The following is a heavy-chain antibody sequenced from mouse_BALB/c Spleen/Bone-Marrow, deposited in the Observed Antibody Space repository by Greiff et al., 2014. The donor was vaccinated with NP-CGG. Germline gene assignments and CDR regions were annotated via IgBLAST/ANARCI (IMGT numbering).Heavy chain of an antibody. V-gene: IGHV1-7*01. CDR2: INPSTGYT. CDR3: ARDYRYDGFAY. D-gene: IGHD2-14*01. J-gene: IGHJ3*01. Sequence: VMLVESGAELAKPGASVKMSCKASGYTFTSYWMHRVKQRPGQGLEWIGYINPSTGYTEYNQKFKDKATLTADKSSSTAYMQLSSLTSEDSAVYYCARDYRYDGFAYWGQGTLVTVSA. CDR1: GYTFTSYW.